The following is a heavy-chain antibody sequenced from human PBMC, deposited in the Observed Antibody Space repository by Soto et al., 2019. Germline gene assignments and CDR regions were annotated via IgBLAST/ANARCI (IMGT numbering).Heavy chain of an antibody. J-gene: IGHJ6*02. CDR3: ARDLFDVTTIAYYYGMDV. CDR2: ISYDGSNK. D-gene: IGHD5-12*01. Sequence: GGSLRLSCAASGFTFSSYAMHWVRQAPGKGLEWVAVISYDGSNKHYADSVKGRFTISRDNSKNTLYLQMNSLRAEDTAVYYCARDLFDVTTIAYYYGMDVWGQGTTVTVSS. V-gene: IGHV3-30-3*01. CDR1: GFTFSSYA.